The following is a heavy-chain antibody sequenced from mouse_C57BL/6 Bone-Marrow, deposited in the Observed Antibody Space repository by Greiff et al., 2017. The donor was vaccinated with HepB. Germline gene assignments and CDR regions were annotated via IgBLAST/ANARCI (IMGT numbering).Heavy chain of an antibody. J-gene: IGHJ1*03. V-gene: IGHV5-4*01. CDR1: GFTFSSYA. Sequence: EVQLVESGGGLVKPGGSLKLSCAASGFTFSSYAMSWVRQTPEKRLEWVATISDGGSYTYYPDNVKGRFTISRDNAKNNLYLQMSHLKSEDTAMYYCARGITHWYFDVWGTGTTVTVSS. D-gene: IGHD1-1*01. CDR3: ARGITHWYFDV. CDR2: ISDGGSYT.